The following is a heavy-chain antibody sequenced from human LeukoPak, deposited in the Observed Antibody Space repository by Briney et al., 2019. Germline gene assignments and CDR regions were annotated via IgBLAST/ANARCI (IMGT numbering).Heavy chain of an antibody. J-gene: IGHJ4*02. CDR1: GGSISSYY. D-gene: IGHD1-26*01. V-gene: IGHV4-59*01. CDR3: ARWGSGSYSSFDY. Sequence: SETLSLTCTVSGGSISSYYWSWIRQPPGRGLEWIGYIYYSGSTNYNPSLKSRVTISVDTSKNQFSLRLSSVTAADTAVYYCARWGSGSYSSFDYWGQGTLVTVSS. CDR2: IYYSGST.